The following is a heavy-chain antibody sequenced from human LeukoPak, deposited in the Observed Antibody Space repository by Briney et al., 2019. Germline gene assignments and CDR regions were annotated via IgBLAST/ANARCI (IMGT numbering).Heavy chain of an antibody. CDR1: GGSISSYY. CDR3: ARGPSLGYYYYYYMDV. Sequence: SETLSLTCTVSGGSISSYYWSWIRQPAGKGLEWIGRIYTSGSTNYNPSLKSRVTMSVDTSKNQFSLKLSSVTAADTAVYYCARGPSLGYYYYYYMDVWGEGTTVTVSS. V-gene: IGHV4-4*07. J-gene: IGHJ6*03. CDR2: IYTSGST. D-gene: IGHD3-10*01.